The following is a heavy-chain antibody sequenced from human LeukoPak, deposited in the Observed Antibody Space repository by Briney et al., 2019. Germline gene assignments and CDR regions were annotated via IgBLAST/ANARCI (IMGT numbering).Heavy chain of an antibody. CDR2: INPNSGGT. V-gene: IGHV1-2*02. CDR1: GYTFTGYY. CDR3: ARVYYDSSGYPYFDY. Sequence: ASVKVSCKASGYTFTGYYMHWVRQAPGQGVEWMGWINPNSGGTNYAQKFQGRVTMTRDTSISTAYMELSRLRSDDTAVYYCARVYYDSSGYPYFDYWGQGTLVTVSS. J-gene: IGHJ4*02. D-gene: IGHD3-22*01.